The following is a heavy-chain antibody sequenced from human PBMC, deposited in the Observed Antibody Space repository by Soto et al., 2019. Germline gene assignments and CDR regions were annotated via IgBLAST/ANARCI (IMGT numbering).Heavy chain of an antibody. CDR1: GGSISSYF. J-gene: IGHJ5*02. D-gene: IGHD3-3*01. CDR3: AREGTILGVVSGWFDP. Sequence: QVQLLESGPGLVKPSETLSLTCIVSGGSISSYFWSWIRQPPGKGLEWIGYIDYSGSTNYNPSLKSRATISVDTSKNQFSLKLNSVTAADTAVYYCAREGTILGVVSGWFDPWGQGTLVTVSS. V-gene: IGHV4-59*01. CDR2: IDYSGST.